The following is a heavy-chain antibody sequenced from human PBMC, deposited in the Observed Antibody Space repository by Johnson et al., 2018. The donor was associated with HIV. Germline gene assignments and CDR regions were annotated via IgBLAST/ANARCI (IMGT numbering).Heavy chain of an antibody. CDR3: ARVNYDSSGSFDI. V-gene: IGHV3-30*02. J-gene: IGHJ3*02. Sequence: QVQLVESGGGVVQPGGSLRLSCVASGFTFSSYGMHWVRQAPGKGLEWVAFIRYDGSNKYYADSVKGRFTISRDNAKNSLYLQMNSLRAEDTAVYYCARVNYDSSGSFDIWGQGTMVTVSS. CDR1: GFTFSSYG. CDR2: IRYDGSNK. D-gene: IGHD3-22*01.